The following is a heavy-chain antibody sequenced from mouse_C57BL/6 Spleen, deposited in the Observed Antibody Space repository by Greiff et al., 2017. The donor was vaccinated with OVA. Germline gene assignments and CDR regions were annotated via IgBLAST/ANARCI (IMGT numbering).Heavy chain of an antibody. CDR1: GYTFTEYT. CDR3: ARHEDYYGSSYDWYFDV. Sequence: VQLQQSGAELVKPGASVKLSCKASGYTFTEYTIHWVKQRSGKGLEWIGWFYPGSGSIKYNEKFKGKATLSADKSSSTVYMERSRLTSEDSAVYFCARHEDYYGSSYDWYFDVWGTGTTVTVSS. CDR2: FYPGSGSI. D-gene: IGHD1-1*01. V-gene: IGHV1-62-2*01. J-gene: IGHJ1*03.